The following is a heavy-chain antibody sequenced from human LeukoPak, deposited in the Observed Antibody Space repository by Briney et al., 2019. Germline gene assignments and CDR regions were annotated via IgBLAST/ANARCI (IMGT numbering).Heavy chain of an antibody. CDR3: AKALMTTVTTPGAFDI. CDR1: GFTVNSNY. D-gene: IGHD4-17*01. CDR2: IYSGGST. J-gene: IGHJ3*02. V-gene: IGHV3-53*01. Sequence: PGGSLRLSCAASGFTVNSNYMSWVRQAPGRGLEWVSVIYSGGSTYYADSVKGRFTISRDNSKNTLYLQMNSLRAEDTAVYYCAKALMTTVTTPGAFDIWGQGTMVTVSS.